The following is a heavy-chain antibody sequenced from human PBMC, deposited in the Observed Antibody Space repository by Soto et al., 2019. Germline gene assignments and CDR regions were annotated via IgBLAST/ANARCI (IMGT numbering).Heavy chain of an antibody. D-gene: IGHD5-18*01. CDR2: ISSSSGST. CDR1: GFTFSTYA. Sequence: EVQLLESGGGLVQPGGSLRLSCAASGFTFSTYAMAWVRQAPGKGLEWVSSISSSSGSTFYADSVKGRFTISRDNSENTLSLQINSLRAEDTAVYYCATQPLKVPLRFDYWGQGTLVTVSS. CDR3: ATQPLKVPLRFDY. V-gene: IGHV3-23*01. J-gene: IGHJ4*02.